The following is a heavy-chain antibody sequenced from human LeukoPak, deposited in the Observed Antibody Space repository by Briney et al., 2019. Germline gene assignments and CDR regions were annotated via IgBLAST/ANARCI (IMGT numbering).Heavy chain of an antibody. Sequence: SETLSLTCTVSGGSISSYYWSWIRQPPGKGLEWIGYIYYSGSTNYDPSLKNRVTISVDTSKNQFSLKLSSVTAADTAVYYCARRAAAGLNWFDPWGQGTLVTVSS. CDR3: ARRAAAGLNWFDP. CDR2: IYYSGST. J-gene: IGHJ5*02. CDR1: GGSISSYY. D-gene: IGHD6-13*01. V-gene: IGHV4-59*08.